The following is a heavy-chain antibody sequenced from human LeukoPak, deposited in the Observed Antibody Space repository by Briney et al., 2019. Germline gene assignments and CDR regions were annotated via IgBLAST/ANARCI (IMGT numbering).Heavy chain of an antibody. CDR1: DGSISSRSHY. D-gene: IGHD3-3*01. CDR3: ARRNDYDLWSGNQYDY. J-gene: IGHJ4*02. V-gene: IGHV4-39*01. CDR2: IYYSGTT. Sequence: SETLSLTCSVSDGSISSRSHYWGWIRQSPGKGLEWIGSIYYSGTTFYNPSLQSRVSISVDTSRNEFSLRLNSVTAADTAVYYCARRNDYDLWSGNQYDYWGLGTLVTVSS.